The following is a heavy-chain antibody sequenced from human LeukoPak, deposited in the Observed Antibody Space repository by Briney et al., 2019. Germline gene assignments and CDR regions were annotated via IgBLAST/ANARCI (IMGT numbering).Heavy chain of an antibody. CDR1: GFAFSTYA. Sequence: GGSLRLSCAASGFAFSTYAMHWVRQAPGKGLEWVAVISNDATKKYYADSVKGRSTISRDNSENTLYLQMNSLRAEDTAVYYCAKDMNTVTTTFDYWGQGTLVTVSS. V-gene: IGHV3-30*18. J-gene: IGHJ4*02. D-gene: IGHD4-17*01. CDR2: ISNDATKK. CDR3: AKDMNTVTTTFDY.